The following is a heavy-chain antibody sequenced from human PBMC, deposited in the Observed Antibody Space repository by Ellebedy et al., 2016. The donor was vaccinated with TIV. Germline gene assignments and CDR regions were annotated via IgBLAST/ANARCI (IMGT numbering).Heavy chain of an antibody. CDR1: RASMSGYF. D-gene: IGHD6-13*01. J-gene: IGHJ5*02. V-gene: IGHV4-59*08. CDR3: ARHQKGSSWYGCWFDP. Sequence: MPSETLSLTCTVSRASMSGYFWSWIRLAPGIGLEWIGDIYDSGSANYNPSLEGRVTMSVDTSKNQFSLKLSSVTAAATAVYYCARHQKGSSWYGCWFDPWGQGTLVTVSS. CDR2: IYDSGSA.